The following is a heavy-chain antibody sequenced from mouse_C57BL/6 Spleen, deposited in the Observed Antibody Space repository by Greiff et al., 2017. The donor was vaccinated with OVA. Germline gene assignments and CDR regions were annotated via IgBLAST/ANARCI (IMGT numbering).Heavy chain of an antibody. CDR2: IDPSDSDT. V-gene: IGHV1-50*01. CDR1: GYTFTSYW. J-gene: IGHJ2*01. CDR3: ARLRY. Sequence: VQLQQPGAELVKPGASVKLSCKASGYTFTSYWMQWVKQRPGQGLEWIGEIDPSDSDTNYNQKFKGKATLTVDKSSSTAYMQLSSLTSEDSAVYYCARLRYWGQGTTLTVSS.